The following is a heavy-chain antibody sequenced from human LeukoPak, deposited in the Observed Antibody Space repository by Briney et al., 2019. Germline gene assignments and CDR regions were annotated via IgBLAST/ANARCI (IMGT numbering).Heavy chain of an antibody. CDR2: ISGSGGST. CDR3: AKGLSQIDSCWDY. V-gene: IGHV3-23*01. D-gene: IGHD2-2*01. J-gene: IGHJ4*02. Sequence: GGSLRLSCAASGFAFSSYAMSRVRQAPGKGLEWVSAISGSGGSTYYADSVKGRFTISRDNSKNTLYLQMNSLRAEDTAVYYCAKGLSQIDSCWDYWGQGTLVTVSS. CDR1: GFAFSSYA.